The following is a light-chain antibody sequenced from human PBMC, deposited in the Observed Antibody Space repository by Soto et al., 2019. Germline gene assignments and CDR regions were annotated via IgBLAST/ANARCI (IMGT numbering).Light chain of an antibody. V-gene: IGKV1-39*01. CDR3: QQSYSTPIT. Sequence: PSSLSASVGDRVTITCRASQSISSYLNWYQQKPGKAPKLLIYAASSLQSGVPSRFSGSGSGTDFTLTISSLQPEDFATYYCQQSYSTPITFGQGTRLEIK. CDR2: AAS. CDR1: QSISSY. J-gene: IGKJ5*01.